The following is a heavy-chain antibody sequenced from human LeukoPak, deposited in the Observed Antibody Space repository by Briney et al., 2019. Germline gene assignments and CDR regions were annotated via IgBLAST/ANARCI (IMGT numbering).Heavy chain of an antibody. D-gene: IGHD3-16*01. V-gene: IGHV4-59*01. CDR2: IYYSGST. CDR1: GGSISSYY. J-gene: IGHJ4*02. CDR3: ARHYYDYVWGSYTPFDY. Sequence: SETLSLTCTVSGGSISSYYWSWLRQPPGKGLEWIGYIYYSGSTNYNPSLKSRVTISVDTSKKQFSLKLSSVTAADTAVYYCARHYYDYVWGSYTPFDYWGQGTLVTVSS.